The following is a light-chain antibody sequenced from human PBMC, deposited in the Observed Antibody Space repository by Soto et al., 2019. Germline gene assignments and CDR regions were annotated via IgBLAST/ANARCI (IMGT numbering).Light chain of an antibody. CDR2: GAS. CDR3: QQYGSSPWT. Sequence: EIVVTQSPCALSLSPGERASLSCRASHSVSSSYLAWYQQKPGQAPRLLIYGASSRATGIPDRFSGSGSGTDFTLTISRLEPEDFAVYYCQQYGSSPWTFGQGTKVDI. J-gene: IGKJ1*01. CDR1: HSVSSSY. V-gene: IGKV3-20*01.